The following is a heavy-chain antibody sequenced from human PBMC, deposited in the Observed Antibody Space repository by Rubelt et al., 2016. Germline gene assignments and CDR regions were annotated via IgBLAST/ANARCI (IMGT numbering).Heavy chain of an antibody. V-gene: IGHV3-48*04. CDR2: ISSSSSTI. J-gene: IGHJ5*02. Sequence: EVQLVESGGGLVQPGGSLRLSCAASGFTFSSYSMNWVRQAPGKGLEWVSYISSSSSTIYYADSVKGRFTIASDNAKNSLYLQMNRRRAEDTAVYYCARDNEIGVVPAAIWFDPWGQGTLVTVSS. CDR3: ARDNEIGVVPAAIWFDP. CDR1: GFTFSSYS. D-gene: IGHD2-2*01.